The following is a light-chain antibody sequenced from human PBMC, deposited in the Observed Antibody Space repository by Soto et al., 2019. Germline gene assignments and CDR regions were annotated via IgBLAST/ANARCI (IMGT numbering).Light chain of an antibody. Sequence: EIVLTQSPATLSLSPGERATLSCRASQSVSSYLAWYQQKPGQAPRLLIYGASTRATGIPASFSGSGSGTEFTLTISTLQSEDFAVYYCQHYNNSPLTFGQGTKVDIK. CDR2: GAS. J-gene: IGKJ1*01. V-gene: IGKV3-15*01. CDR3: QHYNNSPLT. CDR1: QSVSSY.